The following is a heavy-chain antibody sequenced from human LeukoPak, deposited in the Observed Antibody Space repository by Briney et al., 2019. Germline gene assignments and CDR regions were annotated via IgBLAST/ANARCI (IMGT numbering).Heavy chain of an antibody. J-gene: IGHJ4*02. D-gene: IGHD6-19*01. CDR2: IWYDGSNK. Sequence: GRSLRLSCAASGFTFRSYGMHWVRQAPGKGLEWVALIWYDGSNKYYADSVKGRFTISRDNSRNTLYLQMDSLRAEDTAVYYCATLRADSSGWYYFDCWGQGALVTVSS. CDR3: ATLRADSSGWYYFDC. CDR1: GFTFRSYG. V-gene: IGHV3-33*01.